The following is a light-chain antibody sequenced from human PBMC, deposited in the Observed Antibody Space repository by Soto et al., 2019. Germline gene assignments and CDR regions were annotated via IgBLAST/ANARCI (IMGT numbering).Light chain of an antibody. CDR1: QSVSSSY. CDR2: GAS. CDR3: QQYGSSPTT. Sequence: NVMTQSPRSLSLSPGERATLSCRASQSVSSSYLAWYQQKPGQAPRLLIYGASSRATGIPDRFSGSGSGTDFTLAISRLEPEDFAVYYCQQYGSSPTTFGQGTKV. J-gene: IGKJ1*01. V-gene: IGKV3-20*01.